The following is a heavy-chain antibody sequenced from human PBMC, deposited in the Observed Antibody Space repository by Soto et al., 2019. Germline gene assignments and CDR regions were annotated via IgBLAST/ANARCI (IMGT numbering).Heavy chain of an antibody. CDR2: IYYSGST. J-gene: IGHJ5*02. CDR1: GGSISSGDYY. Sequence: VQLLESGPGLVKPSQTLSLTCTVSGGSISSGDYYWSWIRQPPGKGLEWIGYIYYSGSTYYNPSLKSRVTISVDTSKNQFSLKLSSVTAADTAVYYCARVPLRFLEWLSTGWFDPWGQGTLATVSS. D-gene: IGHD3-3*01. V-gene: IGHV4-30-4*01. CDR3: ARVPLRFLEWLSTGWFDP.